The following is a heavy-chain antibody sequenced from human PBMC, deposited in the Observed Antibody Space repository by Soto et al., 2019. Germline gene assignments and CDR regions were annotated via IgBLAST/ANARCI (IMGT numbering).Heavy chain of an antibody. Sequence: QVQLQESGPGLVKPSETLSLTCAVSGDSISSYYWSWIRQPAGKGLEWIGRFYTSGSTNYNPSLKSRVTMSIDTSKNQFSLKLSSVSAADTAVYYCAREWVEAAGKGGWFDPWGQGTLVTVSS. J-gene: IGHJ5*02. D-gene: IGHD6-13*01. CDR2: FYTSGST. V-gene: IGHV4-4*07. CDR1: GDSISSYY. CDR3: AREWVEAAGKGGWFDP.